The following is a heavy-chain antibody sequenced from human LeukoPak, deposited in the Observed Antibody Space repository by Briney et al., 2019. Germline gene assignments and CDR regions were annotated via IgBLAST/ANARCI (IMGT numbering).Heavy chain of an antibody. CDR3: ARSYYDFWSGYGYFDY. D-gene: IGHD3-3*01. Sequence: GGSLRLSCAASGFTVSSNYMSWVRQAPGKGLEWVSVIYSGGSTYYADSVKGRFTISRDNCKNTLYLQMNSLRAEDTAVYYCARSYYDFWSGYGYFDYWGQGTLVTVSS. CDR2: IYSGGST. J-gene: IGHJ4*02. CDR1: GFTVSSNY. V-gene: IGHV3-66*01.